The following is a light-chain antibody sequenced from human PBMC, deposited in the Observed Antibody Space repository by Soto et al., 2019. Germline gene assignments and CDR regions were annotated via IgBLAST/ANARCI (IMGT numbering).Light chain of an antibody. CDR1: QSLVSSNGNTF. CDR2: KVS. J-gene: IGKJ1*01. V-gene: IGKV2-30*01. Sequence: DVVMTQSPLSLPVTLGQPASISCSSSQSLVSSNGNTFLIWFQQRPGQSPRRLIYKVSNRDSAVPDRFTGSGSGTDFTLEISRVEAEDVGLYYCMQATHWPWTFGQGTKVEIK. CDR3: MQATHWPWT.